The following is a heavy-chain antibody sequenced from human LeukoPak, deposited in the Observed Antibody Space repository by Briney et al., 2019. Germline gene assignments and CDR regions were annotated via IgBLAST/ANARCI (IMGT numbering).Heavy chain of an antibody. Sequence: GGSLRLSCAASGFTFSSYGMHWVRQAPGKGLEWVAVISYDGSNKYYADSVRGRFTISRDNAKNSLYLQMNSLRAEDTAVYYCAKDPYQVVPATFDYWGQGTLVTVSS. CDR2: ISYDGSNK. V-gene: IGHV3-30*18. CDR1: GFTFSSYG. CDR3: AKDPYQVVPATFDY. D-gene: IGHD2-2*01. J-gene: IGHJ4*02.